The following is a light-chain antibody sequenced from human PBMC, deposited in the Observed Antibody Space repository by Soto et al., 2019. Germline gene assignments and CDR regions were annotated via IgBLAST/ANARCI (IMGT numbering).Light chain of an antibody. J-gene: IGKJ5*01. CDR3: MQALQTSIT. CDR1: QSLLHSNGYNY. V-gene: IGKV2-28*01. Sequence: DIVMTQSPLSLPVTPGEPASISCRSSQSLLHSNGYNYLDWYLQKPGQSPQLLIYLGSNRASGVDDMXSGSGSGTDFTLKINRVEAEDVGVYYCMQALQTSITFGQGTRLEIK. CDR2: LGS.